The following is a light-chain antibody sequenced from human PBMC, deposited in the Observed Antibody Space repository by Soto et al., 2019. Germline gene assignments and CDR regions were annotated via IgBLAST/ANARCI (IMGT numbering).Light chain of an antibody. CDR1: SSDIGGYNY. J-gene: IGLJ1*01. Sequence: QSALTQPASGSGSPGQSTTISCTGTSSDIGGYNYVSWYQQLPGEAPKLIIYDVSDRPSGVSTRVSGSKSGNTASLTISGLLAEDEGDYYCSSFTSRHTYVFGTGTKLTVL. CDR3: SSFTSRHTYV. V-gene: IGLV2-14*01. CDR2: DVS.